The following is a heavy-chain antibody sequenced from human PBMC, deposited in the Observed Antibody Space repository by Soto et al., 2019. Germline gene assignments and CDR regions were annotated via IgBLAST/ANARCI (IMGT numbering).Heavy chain of an antibody. J-gene: IGHJ4*02. CDR3: ARRGSYDSSGYSSYFDY. Sequence: ASVKVSCKASGYTFTSYGISWVRQAPGQGLEWMGWISAYNGNTNYAQKLQGRVTMTTDTSTSTAYMELRSLRSDDTAVYYCARRGSYDSSGYSSYFDYWGQGTLVTVSS. D-gene: IGHD3-22*01. V-gene: IGHV1-18*01. CDR2: ISAYNGNT. CDR1: GYTFTSYG.